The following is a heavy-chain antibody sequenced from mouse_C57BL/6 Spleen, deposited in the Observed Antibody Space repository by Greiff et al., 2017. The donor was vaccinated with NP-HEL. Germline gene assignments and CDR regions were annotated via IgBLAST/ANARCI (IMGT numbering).Heavy chain of an antibody. CDR1: GYAFSSSW. D-gene: IGHD1-1*01. CDR2: IYPGDGDT. Sequence: VQLQQSGPELVKPGASVKISCKASGYAFSSSWMNWVKQRPGKGLEWIGRIYPGDGDTNYNGKFKGKATLTADKSSSTAYMQLSSLTSEDSAVYFCARSGVVATDYWGQGTTLTVSS. CDR3: ARSGVVATDY. V-gene: IGHV1-82*01. J-gene: IGHJ2*01.